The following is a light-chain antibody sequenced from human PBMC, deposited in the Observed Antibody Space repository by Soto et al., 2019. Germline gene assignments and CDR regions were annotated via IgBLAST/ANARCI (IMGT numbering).Light chain of an antibody. V-gene: IGLV2-14*01. CDR2: DVS. J-gene: IGLJ1*01. CDR1: SSDVGGYNS. Sequence: QSALTQPASVSGSPGQSITISCTGTSSDVGGYNSVSWYQQHPDKAPKLMIYDVSNRPSGVSNRFSGSKSGNTASLTISGLQAEDEAEYYCSSYTSSSTLVFGTGTKLTV. CDR3: SSYTSSSTLV.